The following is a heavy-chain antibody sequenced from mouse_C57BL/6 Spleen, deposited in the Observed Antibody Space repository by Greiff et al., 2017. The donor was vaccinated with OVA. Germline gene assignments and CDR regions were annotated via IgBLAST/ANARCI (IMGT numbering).Heavy chain of an antibody. J-gene: IGHJ2*01. Sequence: QVQLQQSGAELVRPGTSVKVSCKASGYAFTNYLIEWVKQRPGQGLEWIGVINPGSGGTTYNEKFKGKATLTADKSASPAYIQLRSLTSEDSAVYFCASFDYWGQGTTLTVSS. CDR1: GYAFTNYL. V-gene: IGHV1-54*01. CDR2: INPGSGGT. CDR3: ASFDY.